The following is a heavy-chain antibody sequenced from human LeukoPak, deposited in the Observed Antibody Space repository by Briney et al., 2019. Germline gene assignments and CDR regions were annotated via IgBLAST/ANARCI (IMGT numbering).Heavy chain of an antibody. V-gene: IGHV3-48*01. CDR2: ISTSSRTI. CDR3: ARGLGF. Sequence: GGSLRLSCAGSGFTFSSYDMNWVRQAPGKGLEWLTYISTSSRTIYYADSVKGRFTISRDNAKNSLYLQMNTLRAEDTAVYYCARGLGFWGQGTLVTVSS. J-gene: IGHJ4*02. D-gene: IGHD6-25*01. CDR1: GFTFSSYD.